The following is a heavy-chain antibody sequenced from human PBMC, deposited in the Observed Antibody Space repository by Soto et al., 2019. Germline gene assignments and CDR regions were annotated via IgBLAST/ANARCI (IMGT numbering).Heavy chain of an antibody. CDR1: GITFSTYW. CDR3: TRGAPSGWSH. Sequence: PGGSLRLSCAASGITFSTYWMHWVRQPPGKGLVWVSAINTDGSDTSYADSVKGRFTISRDNAKNTLYLQMNSLRAEDTAVFFCTRGAPSGWSHWGQGTLVTVSS. D-gene: IGHD6-19*01. CDR2: INTDGSDT. V-gene: IGHV3-74*01. J-gene: IGHJ4*02.